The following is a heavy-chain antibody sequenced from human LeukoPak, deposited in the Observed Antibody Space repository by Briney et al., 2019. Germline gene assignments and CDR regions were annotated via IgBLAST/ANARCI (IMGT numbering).Heavy chain of an antibody. V-gene: IGHV4-38-2*02. CDR2: IYHTGST. J-gene: IGHJ3*02. CDR3: AREESGYYSENAFDI. CDR1: GYSISSGYY. D-gene: IGHD3-22*01. Sequence: SETLSLTCTVSGYSISSGYYWGWIRQPPGKGLEWIGSIYHTGSTYYNPSLKSRVTISVDTSKNQFSLKLSSVTAADTAVYYCAREESGYYSENAFDIWGQGTMVTVSS.